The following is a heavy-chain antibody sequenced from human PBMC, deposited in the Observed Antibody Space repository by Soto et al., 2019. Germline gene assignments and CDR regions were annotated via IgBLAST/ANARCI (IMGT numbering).Heavy chain of an antibody. D-gene: IGHD3-9*01. V-gene: IGHV3-9*01. CDR3: SKDGGTYYDILTGYNWFDP. CDR2: ISWNSGSI. CDR1: GFTFDDYA. J-gene: IGHJ5*02. Sequence: EVQLVESGGGLVQPGRSLRLSCAASGFTFDDYAMHWVRQAPGKGLEWVSGISWNSGSIGYADSVKGRFTISRDNAKNSLYLQINILRAEDTSLYYCSKDGGTYYDILTGYNWFDPWGQGTLVTVSS.